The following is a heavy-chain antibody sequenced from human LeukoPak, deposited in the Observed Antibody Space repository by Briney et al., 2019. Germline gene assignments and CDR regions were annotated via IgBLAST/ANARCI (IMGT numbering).Heavy chain of an antibody. Sequence: SETLSLTCTVSGGSISSRSYYWGWIRQPAGKGLEWIGRIYTSGSTNYNPSLKSRVTMSVDTSKNQFSLKLSSVTAADTAVYYCARDRRPSREGPFDPWGQGTLVTVSS. CDR1: GGSISSRSYY. CDR3: ARDRRPSREGPFDP. D-gene: IGHD6-6*01. CDR2: IYTSGST. J-gene: IGHJ5*02. V-gene: IGHV4-61*02.